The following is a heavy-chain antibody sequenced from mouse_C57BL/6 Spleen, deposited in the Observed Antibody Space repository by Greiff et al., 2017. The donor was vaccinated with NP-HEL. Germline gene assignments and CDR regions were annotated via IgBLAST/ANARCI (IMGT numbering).Heavy chain of an antibody. CDR2: IYPGSGST. Sequence: VQLQQPGAELVKPGASVKMSCKASGYTFTSYWITWVKQRPGQGLEWIGDIYPGSGSTNYNEKFKSKATLTVDTSSSTAYMQLSSLTSEDSAVYYCAREGETEYYAMDYWGQGTAVTVSS. J-gene: IGHJ4*01. V-gene: IGHV1-55*01. CDR3: AREGETEYYAMDY. CDR1: GYTFTSYW.